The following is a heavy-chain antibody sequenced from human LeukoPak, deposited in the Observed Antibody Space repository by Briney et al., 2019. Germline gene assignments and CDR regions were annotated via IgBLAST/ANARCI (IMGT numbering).Heavy chain of an antibody. CDR2: ISWNSGSI. CDR3: AKNYDILTGYHPGAFNY. CDR1: GFTFDDYA. D-gene: IGHD3-9*01. Sequence: GRSLRLSCAASGFTFDDYAMHWVRQAPGKGLEWVSGISWNSGSIGYADSVKGRFTISRDNAKNSLYLQMNSLGAEDTALYHCAKNYDILTGYHPGAFNYWGQGTLVTVSS. V-gene: IGHV3-9*01. J-gene: IGHJ4*02.